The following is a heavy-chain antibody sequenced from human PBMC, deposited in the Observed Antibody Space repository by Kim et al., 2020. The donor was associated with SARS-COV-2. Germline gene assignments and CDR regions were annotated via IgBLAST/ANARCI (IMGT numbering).Heavy chain of an antibody. J-gene: IGHJ4*02. CDR2: IYYSGST. V-gene: IGHV4-39*01. CDR1: GGSISSSSYY. D-gene: IGHD6-19*01. Sequence: SETLSLTCTVSGGSISSSSYYWGWIRQPPGMGLEWIGSIYYSGSTYYNPSLKSRVTISVDTSKNQFSLKLSSVTAADTAVYYCARQMTIAVAAYFDYWGQGTLVTVSS. CDR3: ARQMTIAVAAYFDY.